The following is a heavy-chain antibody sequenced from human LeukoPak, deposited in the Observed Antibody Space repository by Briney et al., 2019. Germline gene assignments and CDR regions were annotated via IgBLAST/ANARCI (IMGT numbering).Heavy chain of an antibody. V-gene: IGHV1-8*03. CDR2: MNPNSGNT. Sequence: ASVKVSCKASGYTFTSYDINWVRQATGQGLEWMGWMNPNSGNTGYAQKFQGRVTITRNTSISTAYMELSSLRSEDTAMYYCARLFIAYMGTTGTTAHHAFDIWGQGTMVTVSS. J-gene: IGHJ3*02. CDR1: GYTFTSYD. CDR3: ARLFIAYMGTTGTTAHHAFDI. D-gene: IGHD1-1*01.